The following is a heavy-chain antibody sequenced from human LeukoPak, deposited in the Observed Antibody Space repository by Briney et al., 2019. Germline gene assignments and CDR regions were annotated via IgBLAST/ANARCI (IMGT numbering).Heavy chain of an antibody. CDR2: ISAYNGNT. J-gene: IGHJ4*02. V-gene: IGHV1-18*01. CDR1: GYTFTSYG. D-gene: IGHD3-22*01. CDR3: ARWAYYYDSSSLDY. Sequence: ASVKVSCKASGYTFTSYGISWVRQAPGQGVEWMGWISAYNGNTNYAQKLQGRVTMTTDTSTSTAYMELRSLRSDDTAVYYCARWAYYYDSSSLDYWGQGTLVTVSS.